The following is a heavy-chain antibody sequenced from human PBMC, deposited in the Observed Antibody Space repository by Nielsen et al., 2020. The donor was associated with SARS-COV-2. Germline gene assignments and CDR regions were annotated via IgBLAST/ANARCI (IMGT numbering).Heavy chain of an antibody. Sequence: GESLKISCAASGFTFSSYGIHWVRQAPGKGLEWVAVISYDGSNKYYADSVKGRFTISRDNSKNTLYLQMNSLRAEDTAVYYCAKDMGTVRRGDYWGQGTLVTVSS. V-gene: IGHV3-30*18. D-gene: IGHD7-27*01. CDR3: AKDMGTVRRGDY. CDR1: GFTFSSYG. CDR2: ISYDGSNK. J-gene: IGHJ4*02.